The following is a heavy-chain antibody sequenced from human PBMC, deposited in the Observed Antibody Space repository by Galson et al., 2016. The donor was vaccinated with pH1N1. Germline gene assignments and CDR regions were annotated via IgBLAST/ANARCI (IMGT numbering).Heavy chain of an antibody. J-gene: IGHJ4*02. Sequence: TLSLTCTVSGGSISSSIYYWNWLRQPAGKGLEWIGRLYTSGTTTYNPSLESRVSISVDTSKNQFSLRLSSVTAADTAVYFCARDRVSLPGMFDYWGQGALVTVSS. D-gene: IGHD3-10*01. CDR2: LYTSGTT. CDR3: ARDRVSLPGMFDY. V-gene: IGHV4-61*02. CDR1: GGSISSSIYY.